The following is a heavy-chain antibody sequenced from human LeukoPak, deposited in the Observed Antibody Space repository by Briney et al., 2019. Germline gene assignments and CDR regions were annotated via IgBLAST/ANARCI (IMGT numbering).Heavy chain of an antibody. J-gene: IGHJ4*02. CDR1: GFAFSSHG. Sequence: GGSLRLSCGASGFAFSSHGMHWVRQAPGKGLEWLTIIWYDGSEEYYADSVKGRFTVSRDNSKNTVYLQMNSLRAEDTAVYYCGKDLGSSARYLDRVDYWGQGTLVTVSS. CDR2: IWYDGSEE. CDR3: GKDLGSSARYLDRVDY. D-gene: IGHD2-2*01. V-gene: IGHV3-33*06.